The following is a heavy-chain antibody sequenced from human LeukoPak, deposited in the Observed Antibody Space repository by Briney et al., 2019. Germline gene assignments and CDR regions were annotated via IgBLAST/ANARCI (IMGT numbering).Heavy chain of an antibody. V-gene: IGHV5-51*01. CDR1: GYRFTSYW. J-gene: IGHJ4*02. Sequence: GESLEISCNTSGYRFTSYWIGWVRQMPGKGLECMGIIYPGDSDTRYSPSFQGQVTISADKSISTAYLHWSSLKASDTAMYYCAKLGAYSSSWYGFFDYWGQGTLVTVSS. D-gene: IGHD6-13*01. CDR2: IYPGDSDT. CDR3: AKLGAYSSSWYGFFDY.